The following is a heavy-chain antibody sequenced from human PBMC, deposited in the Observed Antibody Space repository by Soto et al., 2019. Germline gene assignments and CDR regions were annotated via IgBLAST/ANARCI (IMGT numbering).Heavy chain of an antibody. CDR2: IKSKTDGGTT. Sequence: EVQLVESGGGLVKPGGSLRLSCAASGFTFRNAWMSWVRQAPGKGLEWVGRIKSKTDGGTTDYAAPVKGRFTISRDDSKNTLYLQKNSPETEDTAVDYCTTDCIITNCMGEGAFDIWGQGTMVTVSS. CDR1: GFTFRNAW. V-gene: IGHV3-15*01. CDR3: TTDCIITNCMGEGAFDI. D-gene: IGHD2-2*01. J-gene: IGHJ3*02.